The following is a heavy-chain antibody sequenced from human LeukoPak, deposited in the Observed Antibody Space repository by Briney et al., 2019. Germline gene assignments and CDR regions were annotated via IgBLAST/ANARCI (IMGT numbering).Heavy chain of an antibody. CDR3: ARARSIVGVSPFQH. CDR2: IKQDGSQK. D-gene: IGHD1-26*01. CDR1: GFTFSTYW. V-gene: IGHV3-7*01. J-gene: IGHJ1*01. Sequence: GSLRLSCAASGFTFSTYWMTWVRQAPGKGLEWVANIKQDGSQKYYVDSVSGRFTISRDNAKNSLYLQMNSLRAEDTAVYYCARARSIVGVSPFQHWGQGTLVTVSS.